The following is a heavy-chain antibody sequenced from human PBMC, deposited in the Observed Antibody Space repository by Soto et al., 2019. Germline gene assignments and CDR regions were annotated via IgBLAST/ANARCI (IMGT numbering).Heavy chain of an antibody. CDR2: IDYSGST. D-gene: IGHD5-18*01. J-gene: IGHJ6*02. CDR3: ARAGDGDTAIPYGMDV. V-gene: IGHV4-30-4*01. CDR1: GGSISSGDYY. Sequence: QVQLQESGTGLVKPSRTLALTCTVSGGSISSGDYYWSWLRQPPGKGLEWIGYIDYSGSTYYNPSLKKRVTISVDTSKNQFSLKMSSVTAADTAVYYRARAGDGDTAIPYGMDVWCQGTTVTASS.